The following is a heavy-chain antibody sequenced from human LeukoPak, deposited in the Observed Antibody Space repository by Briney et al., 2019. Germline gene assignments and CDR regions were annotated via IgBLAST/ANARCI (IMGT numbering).Heavy chain of an antibody. CDR2: INHSGST. CDR1: GGSFSGYY. D-gene: IGHD6-19*01. Sequence: PSETLSLTCAVYGGSFSGYYWSWIRQPPGKGLEWIGEINHSGSTNYNPSLKSRVTISVDTSKNQFSLKLSSVTAADTAVYYCAREAVATGGVDYWGQGTLVTVSS. J-gene: IGHJ4*02. V-gene: IGHV4-34*01. CDR3: AREAVATGGVDY.